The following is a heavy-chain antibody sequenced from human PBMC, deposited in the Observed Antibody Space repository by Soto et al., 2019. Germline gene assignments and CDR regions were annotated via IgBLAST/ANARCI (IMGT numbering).Heavy chain of an antibody. J-gene: IGHJ6*02. CDR1: GFTLGDYA. D-gene: IGHD3-3*01. CDR2: IRSKSYGGTT. CDR3: TRALTYYDXXSGPAGDV. Sequence: LRLSCRGSGFTLGDYAMSWVRQAPGKGLEWVGFIRSKSYGGTTVYAASVKGRFTISRDDSNNIAYLQMNSLKTEDTAVYYCTRALTYYDXXSGPAGDVWGQGTTVTVSS. V-gene: IGHV3-49*04.